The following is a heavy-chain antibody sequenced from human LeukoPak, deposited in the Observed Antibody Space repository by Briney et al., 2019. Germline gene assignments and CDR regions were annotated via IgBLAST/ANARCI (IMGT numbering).Heavy chain of an antibody. D-gene: IGHD6-13*01. V-gene: IGHV1-2*02. CDR1: GYTFTGYY. CDR3: ARARIAAAGTYYYYGMDV. Sequence: ASVKVSCKASGYTFTGYYMHWVRQAPGQGLEWMGWINPNSGGTNYAQKFQGRVTMTRDTSISTAYMELSRLRSDDTAVYYCARARIAAAGTYYYYGMDVWGQGTTVTVSS. J-gene: IGHJ6*02. CDR2: INPNSGGT.